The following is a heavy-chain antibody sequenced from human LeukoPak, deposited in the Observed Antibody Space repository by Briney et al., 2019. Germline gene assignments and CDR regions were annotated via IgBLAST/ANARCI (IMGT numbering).Heavy chain of an antibody. D-gene: IGHD2-15*01. Sequence: GGSLRLSCAAPGFIFSNHWMGWVRQAPGKGLEWVANIKGDGSETYYVDSVKGRFTISRDNAQSSLFLQMSSLRDEDTAVYYCGRHGSYCYDNWGQGTLVTVSA. CDR2: IKGDGSET. CDR3: GRHGSYCYDN. V-gene: IGHV3-7*05. CDR1: GFIFSNHW. J-gene: IGHJ4*02.